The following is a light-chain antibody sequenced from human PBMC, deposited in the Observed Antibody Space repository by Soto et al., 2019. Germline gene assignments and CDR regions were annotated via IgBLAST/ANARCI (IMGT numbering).Light chain of an antibody. J-gene: IGKJ1*01. CDR1: QGISND. V-gene: IGKV1-6*01. CDR2: AAS. CDR3: LQHDYYPRT. Sequence: AIQMTQSPSSLSASVRDRVTITCRASQGISNDLGWYQQKPGKAPKLLIYAASSLQNGAPSSFSGSGSGTDFTLTIRSLQPEDFATYYCLQHDYYPRTFGQGTKVEIK.